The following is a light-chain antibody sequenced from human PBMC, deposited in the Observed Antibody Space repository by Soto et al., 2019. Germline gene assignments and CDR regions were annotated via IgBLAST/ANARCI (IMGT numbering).Light chain of an antibody. CDR1: QSVLYSSNNKNY. CDR2: WAS. CDR3: QQHYTTPPT. Sequence: DIVMTQSPDSMAVSLGERATINCKSSQSVLYSSNNKNYVAWYQQKPGQPPKLPIYWASTRKSGVPDRFSGSGSGTDFTLTISSLQAEDVAVYYCQQHYTTPPTFGPGTKVDIK. V-gene: IGKV4-1*01. J-gene: IGKJ3*01.